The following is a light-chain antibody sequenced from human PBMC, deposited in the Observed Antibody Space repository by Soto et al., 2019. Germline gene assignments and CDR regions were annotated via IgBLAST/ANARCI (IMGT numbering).Light chain of an antibody. Sequence: QSVLTQPPSVSASPGQKVTISCSGSSSNIGNNYVSWYQHLPGTAPKLLIYDKNDRPSGIPDRFSGSKSGTSATLGITGLQTGDEADYYCGTWDTSLSAVVFGGGTKVTVL. CDR1: SSNIGNNY. J-gene: IGLJ2*01. V-gene: IGLV1-51*01. CDR2: DKN. CDR3: GTWDTSLSAVV.